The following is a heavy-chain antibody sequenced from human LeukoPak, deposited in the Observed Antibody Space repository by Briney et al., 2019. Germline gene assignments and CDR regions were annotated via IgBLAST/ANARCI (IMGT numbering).Heavy chain of an antibody. CDR3: AREAYYPSTSGLKWFDP. J-gene: IGHJ5*02. V-gene: IGHV3-21*01. CDR2: ITAGSSYI. Sequence: GGSLRLSCSGSVFSFDSYGMHWVRRAPGQGLEWVSSITAGSSYIEYADSVKGRFTISRDNGRHSVFLQMNSLRVEDTAIYYCAREAYYPSTSGLKWFDPWGQGTPVTVSS. D-gene: IGHD2/OR15-2a*01. CDR1: VFSFDSYG.